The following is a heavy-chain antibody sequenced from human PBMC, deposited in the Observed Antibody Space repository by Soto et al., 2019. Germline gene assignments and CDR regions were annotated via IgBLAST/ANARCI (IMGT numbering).Heavy chain of an antibody. CDR1: GFTFSSYG. Sequence: GGSLRLSCAASGFTFSSYGMHWVRQAPGKGLEWVAVISYDGSNKYYADSVKGRFTISRDNSKNTLYLQMNSLRAEDTAVYYCAKVEQLGGSAFDIWGQGTMVTVSS. V-gene: IGHV3-30*18. J-gene: IGHJ3*02. D-gene: IGHD3-16*01. CDR2: ISYDGSNK. CDR3: AKVEQLGGSAFDI.